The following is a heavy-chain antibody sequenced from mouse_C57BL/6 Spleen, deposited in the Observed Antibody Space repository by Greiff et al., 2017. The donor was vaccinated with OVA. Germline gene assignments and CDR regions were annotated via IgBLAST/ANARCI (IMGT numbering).Heavy chain of an antibody. V-gene: IGHV1-55*01. D-gene: IGHD1-1*01. CDR3: ARTYGSSYLFAY. J-gene: IGHJ3*01. CDR1: GYTFTSYW. Sequence: VQLQQPGAELVKPGASVKMSCKASGYTFTSYWITWVKQRPGQGLEWIGDIYPGSGSTNYNEKFKSKATLTVDTSSSTAYMQLSSLTSEDSAVYYCARTYGSSYLFAYWGQGTLVTVSA. CDR2: IYPGSGST.